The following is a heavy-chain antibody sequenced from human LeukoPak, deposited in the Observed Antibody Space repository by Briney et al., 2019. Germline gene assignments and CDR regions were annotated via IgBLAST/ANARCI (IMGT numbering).Heavy chain of an antibody. CDR2: INGSGGST. V-gene: IGHV3-23*01. Sequence: GSLILSCSASGFTFDDYAMHWVRQAPGKGLKWVSGINGSGGSTYYADSVKGRFTVSRDNSKNTLDLQMNSLRAEDTAVYYCARLSWFGEFFGYWGQGTLVTVSS. J-gene: IGHJ4*02. CDR1: GFTFDDYA. CDR3: ARLSWFGEFFGY. D-gene: IGHD3-10*01.